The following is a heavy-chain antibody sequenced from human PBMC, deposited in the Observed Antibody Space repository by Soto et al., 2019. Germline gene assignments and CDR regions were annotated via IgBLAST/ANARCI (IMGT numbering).Heavy chain of an antibody. D-gene: IGHD4-17*01. J-gene: IGHJ4*02. CDR2: IYNDGNT. Sequence: EVQLVESGGGLTQPGGSLRLSCAVSGFPVSTNHVTWVRQATGKGLQWVSAIYNDGNTYYADSVKGRFTISRDNSKNTFFLQMNSLGAEDTAVYYCAGYGGNSVWGQGTLVTVSS. CDR3: AGYGGNSV. CDR1: GFPVSTNH. V-gene: IGHV3-53*01.